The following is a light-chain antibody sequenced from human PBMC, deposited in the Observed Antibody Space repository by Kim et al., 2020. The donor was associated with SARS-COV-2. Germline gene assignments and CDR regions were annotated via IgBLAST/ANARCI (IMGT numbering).Light chain of an antibody. CDR2: GAS. CDR3: QQYGSSPLT. V-gene: IGKV3-20*01. Sequence: SPGQRASLSCRASQTVISNYLAWYQQTPGQAPRLLIYGASSRATGIPDRFSGSGSGTDFTLTISSLEPEDFAVYNCQQYGSSPLTFGGGTKVDIK. J-gene: IGKJ4*01. CDR1: QTVISNY.